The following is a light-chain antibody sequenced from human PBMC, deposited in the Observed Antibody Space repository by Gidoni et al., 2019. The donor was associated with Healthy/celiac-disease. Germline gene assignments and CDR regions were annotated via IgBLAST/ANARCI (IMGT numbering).Light chain of an antibody. CDR2: GAS. V-gene: IGKV3-20*01. CDR3: QQYGSSPLT. J-gene: IGKJ3*01. CDR1: QSVSSSY. Sequence: DIVLTQPPGTLSLSPGERATLYCRASQSVSSSYLARYQQKPGQAPRLLIYGASSRATGIPDRFSGSGSGTYFTLTIRRLEPEDFAVYYCQQYGSSPLTFGPGTKVDIK.